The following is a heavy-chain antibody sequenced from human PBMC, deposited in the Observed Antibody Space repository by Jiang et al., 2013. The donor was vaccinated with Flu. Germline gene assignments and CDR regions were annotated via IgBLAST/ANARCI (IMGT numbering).Heavy chain of an antibody. CDR3: ARYSSGWYYFDY. V-gene: IGHV4-59*01. CDR1: GGSISSYY. Sequence: SGSGLVKPSETLSLTCTVSGGSISSYYWSWIRQPPGKGLEWIGYIYYSGSTNYNPSLKSRVTISVDTSKNQFSLKLSSVTAADTAVYYCARYSSGWYYFDYWGQGTLVTVSS. J-gene: IGHJ4*02. CDR2: IYYSGST. D-gene: IGHD6-19*01.